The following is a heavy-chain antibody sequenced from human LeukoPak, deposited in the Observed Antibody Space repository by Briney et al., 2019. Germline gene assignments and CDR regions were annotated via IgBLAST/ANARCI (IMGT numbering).Heavy chain of an antibody. J-gene: IGHJ4*02. CDR3: ARGYYDSIDY. CDR2: IYYTGNT. D-gene: IGHD3-22*01. V-gene: IGHV4-59*01. CDR1: GGSISSYY. Sequence: ASETLSLTCTVSGGSISSYYWSWIRQPPGKRLEWIGYIYYTGNTNYNPSLKSRVTISVGTSKTQFSLNMTSVTAADTAMYYCARGYYDSIDYWGQGTLVTVSS.